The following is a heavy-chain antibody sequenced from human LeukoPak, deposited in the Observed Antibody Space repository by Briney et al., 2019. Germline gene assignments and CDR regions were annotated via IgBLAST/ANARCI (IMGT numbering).Heavy chain of an antibody. J-gene: IGHJ6*02. CDR3: ARDEGYYYDSSGYYQSPYGMDV. D-gene: IGHD3-22*01. V-gene: IGHV3-21*01. CDR2: ISSSSSYI. CDR1: GFTFSSYS. Sequence: PGGSLRLSCAASGFTFSSYSMNWVRQAPGKGLEWVSSISSSSSYIYYADSVKGRFTISRDNAKNSLYLQMNSLRAEDTAVYYCARDEGYYYDSSGYYQSPYGMDVWGQGTTVTVSS.